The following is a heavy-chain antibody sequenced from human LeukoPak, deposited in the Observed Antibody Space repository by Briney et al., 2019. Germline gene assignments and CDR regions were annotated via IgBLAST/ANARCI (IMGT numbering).Heavy chain of an antibody. CDR1: GFAFRNYS. CDR2: ISSGGAYI. Sequence: GGSLRLSCAASGFAFRNYSMNWVRQAPGKGLEWVSSISSGGAYIYYAESLKGRFTISRDNAKNLLHLQMNSLRVEDTAVYYCARPLRAPDYYLDMDVWGQGTTVTVSS. V-gene: IGHV3-21*01. J-gene: IGHJ6*02. CDR3: ARPLRAPDYYLDMDV. D-gene: IGHD3-10*01.